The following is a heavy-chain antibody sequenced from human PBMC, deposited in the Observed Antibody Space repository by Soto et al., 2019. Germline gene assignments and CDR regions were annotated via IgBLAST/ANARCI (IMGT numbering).Heavy chain of an antibody. D-gene: IGHD2-2*01. V-gene: IGHV3-21*01. CDR3: AREVCCSTSTSYGMDV. CDR2: ITSSGTHI. Sequence: PGGSLRLSCAASGFTFSSYSMNWVRQAPGKGLEWVSSITSSGTHIYYADSLKGRFTISRDNAKNSLFLQMNSLRAEDTAVYYCAREVCCSTSTSYGMDVWGQGTTVTVSS. CDR1: GFTFSSYS. J-gene: IGHJ6*02.